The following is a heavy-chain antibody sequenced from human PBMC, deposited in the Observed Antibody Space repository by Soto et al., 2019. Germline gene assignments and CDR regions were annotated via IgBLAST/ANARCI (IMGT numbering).Heavy chain of an antibody. CDR3: ARVRTENYYGMDV. Sequence: TGGSLRLSCAASGFTFSSYWMSWVRQAPGKGLEWVANIKQDETEKYYVDSVKGRFAISRDNAKNSLYLQMNILRAEDTAVYYCARVRTENYYGMDVWGQGTTVTVSS. V-gene: IGHV3-7*05. J-gene: IGHJ6*02. CDR1: GFTFSSYW. CDR2: IKQDETEK.